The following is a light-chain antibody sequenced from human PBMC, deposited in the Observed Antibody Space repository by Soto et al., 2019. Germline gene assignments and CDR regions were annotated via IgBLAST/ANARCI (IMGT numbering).Light chain of an antibody. V-gene: IGLV2-11*01. J-gene: IGLJ3*02. CDR1: SSDIGGYNY. CDR2: DVS. Sequence: QSALTQPRSVSGSPGQSVTISCTGTSSDIGGYNYVSWYQQHPGKAPKLMIYDVSERPSGVPDRFSGSKSGNSASLTISGLQADDEADYYCCSHAGSYTGVFGGGTQLTVL. CDR3: CSHAGSYTGV.